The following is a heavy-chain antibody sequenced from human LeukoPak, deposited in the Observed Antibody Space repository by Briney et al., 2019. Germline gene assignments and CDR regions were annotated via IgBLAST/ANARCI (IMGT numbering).Heavy chain of an antibody. D-gene: IGHD3-3*01. Sequence: ASVKVSCKASGYTFTSYYMHWVRQAPGQGLEWMGVINPSGGSTSYAQKFQGRVTMTEDTSTDTAYMELSSLRSEDTAVYYCATSRPLEFSQRLAFDYWGQGTLVTVSS. CDR1: GYTFTSYY. V-gene: IGHV1-46*01. J-gene: IGHJ4*02. CDR2: INPSGGST. CDR3: ATSRPLEFSQRLAFDY.